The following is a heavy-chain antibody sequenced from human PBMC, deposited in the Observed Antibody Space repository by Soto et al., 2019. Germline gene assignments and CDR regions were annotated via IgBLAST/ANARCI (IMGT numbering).Heavy chain of an antibody. J-gene: IGHJ6*02. CDR2: ISSTTNYI. Sequence: GGSLRLSCAASGFTFTRYSMNWVRQAPGKGLEWVSSISSTTNYIYYGDSMKGRFTISRDNAKNSLYLEMNSLRAEDTAVCYCARGDYDILTGINYYYYGMDVWGQGTTVTVSS. CDR3: ARGDYDILTGINYYYYGMDV. V-gene: IGHV3-21*06. D-gene: IGHD3-9*01. CDR1: GFTFTRYS.